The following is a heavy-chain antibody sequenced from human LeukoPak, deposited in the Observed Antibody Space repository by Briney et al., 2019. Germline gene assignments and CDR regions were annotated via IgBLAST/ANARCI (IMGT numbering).Heavy chain of an antibody. CDR1: GFTFSHYG. D-gene: IGHD4-11*01. V-gene: IGHV3-33*06. Sequence: PGGSLRLSCAASGFTFSHYGMHWVRQAPGKGLEWVAVIWHDGSSKFYVDSVKGRFTISRDNFMKTVYLQMNSLRAEDTALYYCAKDAQRGFDYSNSLEYWGQGVLVTVSS. CDR2: IWHDGSSK. J-gene: IGHJ4*02. CDR3: AKDAQRGFDYSNSLEY.